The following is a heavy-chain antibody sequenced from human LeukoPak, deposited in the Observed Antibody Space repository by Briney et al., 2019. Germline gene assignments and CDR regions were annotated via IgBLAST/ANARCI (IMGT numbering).Heavy chain of an antibody. J-gene: IGHJ6*03. CDR3: ARHVLSPPYGSGSYWYYYYYMDV. V-gene: IGHV4-39*01. CDR1: GGSISSSSYY. CDR2: IYYSGST. Sequence: SETLSLTRTVSGGSISSSSYYWGWIRQPPGKGLEWIGSIYYSGSTNYNPSLKSRVTISVDTSKNQFSLKLSSVTAADTAVYYCARHVLSPPYGSGSYWYYYYYMDVWGKGTTVTISS. D-gene: IGHD3-10*01.